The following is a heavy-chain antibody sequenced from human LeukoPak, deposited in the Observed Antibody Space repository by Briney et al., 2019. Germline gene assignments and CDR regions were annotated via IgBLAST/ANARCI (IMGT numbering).Heavy chain of an antibody. J-gene: IGHJ3*02. V-gene: IGHV4-59*01. D-gene: IGHD6-13*01. CDR3: ARRTSRGSSSWYVAFDI. CDR2: IYYSGST. CDR1: GGSISSYY. Sequence: SETLSLTCTVSGGSISSYYWSWIRQPPGKGLEWIGYIYYSGSTNYNPSLKSRVTISVDTSKNQFSLKLSSVTAADTAVYYCARRTSRGSSSWYVAFDIWGQGTMVTVSS.